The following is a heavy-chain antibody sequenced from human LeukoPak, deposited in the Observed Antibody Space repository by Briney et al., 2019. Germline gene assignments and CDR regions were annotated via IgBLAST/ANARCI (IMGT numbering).Heavy chain of an antibody. D-gene: IGHD3-9*01. Sequence: GGSLSLSCAASGFTFSSYSMNWVRQAQGLGLEGVSYISSSSSTIYYADSVKGRFTISRDNAKNSLYLQMNSLRAEDTAVYYCARDQYFRMGYFDYWGQGTLVTVSS. CDR1: GFTFSSYS. CDR2: ISSSSSTI. CDR3: ARDQYFRMGYFDY. J-gene: IGHJ4*02. V-gene: IGHV3-48*01.